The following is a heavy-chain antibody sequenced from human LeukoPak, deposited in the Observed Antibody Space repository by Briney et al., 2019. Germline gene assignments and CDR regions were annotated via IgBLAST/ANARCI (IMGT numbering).Heavy chain of an antibody. CDR3: AKEGFDS. CDR2: IKQDGSDK. J-gene: IGHJ4*02. CDR1: GFIFSNYW. V-gene: IGHV3-7*03. Sequence: GGSLRLSCAASGFIFSNYWMSWVRQAPGKGLEWVANIKQDGSDKYYVDSVKGRFTISRDNGKNSLYLEMNSLRAEDTAVYYCAKEGFDSWGQGTLVTVSS.